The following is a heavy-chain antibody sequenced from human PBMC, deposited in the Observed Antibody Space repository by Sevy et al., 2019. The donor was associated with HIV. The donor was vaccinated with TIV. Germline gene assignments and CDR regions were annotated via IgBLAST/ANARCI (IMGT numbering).Heavy chain of an antibody. Sequence: GGSLRLSCAASGFTFSSYGMHWVRQAPGKGLEWVAVISYDGSNKYYADSVQGRFTISRDNYKNTLYLQMNSLRAEDTAVYYCAKVWFGELLTSHFDYWGQGTLVTVSS. CDR1: GFTFSSYG. D-gene: IGHD3-10*01. CDR3: AKVWFGELLTSHFDY. CDR2: ISYDGSNK. V-gene: IGHV3-30*18. J-gene: IGHJ4*02.